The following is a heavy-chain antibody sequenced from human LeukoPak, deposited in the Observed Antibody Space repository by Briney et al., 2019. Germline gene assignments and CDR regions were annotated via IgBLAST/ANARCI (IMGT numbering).Heavy chain of an antibody. Sequence: GGPLRLSCEASGFIFWNSAMTWVRQAPGKGLVWVSTISGFGGRTFYADSVEGRFTISRDNSKNTLYLQMNSLRAEDTAVYYCAKTVAGSFYFDYWGQGTLVTVSS. D-gene: IGHD6-19*01. V-gene: IGHV3-23*01. CDR2: ISGFGGRT. CDR3: AKTVAGSFYFDY. J-gene: IGHJ4*02. CDR1: GFIFWNSA.